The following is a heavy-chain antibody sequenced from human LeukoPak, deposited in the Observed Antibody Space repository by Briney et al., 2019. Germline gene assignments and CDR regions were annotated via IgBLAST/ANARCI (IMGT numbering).Heavy chain of an antibody. D-gene: IGHD2-2*01. CDR2: INPYSGGT. V-gene: IGHV1-2*02. J-gene: IGHJ4*03. CDR1: GYTFPSYA. CDR3: ASRYCSSTGCYLGY. Sequence: ASVKVSCKASGYTFPSYAMHWVRQAPGQRVEWMGWINPYSGGTNYAKKFQGRVTMTRDTSNSTAYMELSRLRSDDTAVYYCASRYCSSTGCYLGYWGQGTLVTVSS.